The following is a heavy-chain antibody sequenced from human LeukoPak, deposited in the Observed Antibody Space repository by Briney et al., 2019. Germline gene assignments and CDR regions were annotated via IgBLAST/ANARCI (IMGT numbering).Heavy chain of an antibody. J-gene: IGHJ5*02. CDR2: IYTSGST. V-gene: IGHV4-61*02. Sequence: SETLSLTCTVSGGSISSGSYYWSWIRQPAGKGLEWIGRIYTSGSTNYNPSLKSRVTISVDTSKNQFSLKLSSVTAADTAVYYCARAPVGIAAAGTWFDPWGQGTLVTVSS. D-gene: IGHD6-13*01. CDR1: GGSISSGSYY. CDR3: ARAPVGIAAAGTWFDP.